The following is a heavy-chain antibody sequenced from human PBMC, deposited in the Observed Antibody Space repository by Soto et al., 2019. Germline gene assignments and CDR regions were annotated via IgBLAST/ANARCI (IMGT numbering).Heavy chain of an antibody. Sequence: QVQLQESGPGLVKPSETLSLTCTVSGGSVSSGSYYWSWIRQPPGKGLEWIGYIYYSGSTNYNPSLKRRVTISVDTSQKQFSLKLSSGTAAETAVYYCGGGTRGPIMVRGVKLDHWGQGNLVTLPS. CDR2: IYYSGST. CDR3: GGGTRGPIMVRGVKLDH. CDR1: GGSVSSGSYY. V-gene: IGHV4-61*01. D-gene: IGHD3-10*01. J-gene: IGHJ4*02.